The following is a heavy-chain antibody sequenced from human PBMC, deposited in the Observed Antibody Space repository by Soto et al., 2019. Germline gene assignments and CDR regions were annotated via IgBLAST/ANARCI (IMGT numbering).Heavy chain of an antibody. Sequence: PGWSLRLSCAASGSRFRTRAMSWVRQAPGKGLEWVASIRPGGDSTYYADSVKGRFAASRDNSNVTLYLQMDSLRVEDTAIYYCTTHEEGAPWAGVLDTWGQGTLVTVSS. J-gene: IGHJ5*02. CDR3: TTHEEGAPWAGVLDT. CDR1: GSRFRTRA. D-gene: IGHD1-26*01. V-gene: IGHV3-23*01. CDR2: IRPGGDST.